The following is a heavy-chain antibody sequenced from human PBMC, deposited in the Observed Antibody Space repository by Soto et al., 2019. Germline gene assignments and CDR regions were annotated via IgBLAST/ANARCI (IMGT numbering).Heavy chain of an antibody. CDR2: INPNSGGT. V-gene: IGHV1-2*04. D-gene: IGHD6-13*01. CDR1: GYTFTGYY. CDR3: ARAYSSSWYGDFQH. J-gene: IGHJ1*01. Sequence: ASVKVSCKASGYTFTGYYMHWVRQAPGQGLEWMGWINPNSGGTNYAQKLQGWVTMTRDTSISTAYMELSRLRSDDTAVYYCARAYSSSWYGDFQHWGQGTLVTVSS.